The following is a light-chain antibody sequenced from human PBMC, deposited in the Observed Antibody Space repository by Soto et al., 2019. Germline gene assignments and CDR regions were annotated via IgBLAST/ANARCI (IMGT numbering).Light chain of an antibody. CDR1: SSDVGSYNL. CDR2: EGN. Sequence: QSVLTQPASVSGSPGQSITISCTGTSSDVGSYNLVSWYQQHPGKAPKLMIYEGNKRPSGVSNRFSGSKSGNTASLTISGLQAEDEADYYCYSYASRDTYVFGTGTKVTVL. J-gene: IGLJ1*01. CDR3: YSYASRDTYV. V-gene: IGLV2-23*01.